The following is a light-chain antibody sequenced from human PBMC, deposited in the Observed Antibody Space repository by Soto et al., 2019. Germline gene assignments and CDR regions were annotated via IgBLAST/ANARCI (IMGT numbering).Light chain of an antibody. CDR1: QGISSA. CDR2: DAS. CDR3: QQFNSDPIT. V-gene: IGKV1-13*02. Sequence: AIQLTQSPSSLSASVGDRVTITCRASQGISSALAWYQQKPGKAPNLLIYDASSLESGVPSRFSGRGSGTDVTLTVRSLQSEDFANYYCQQFNSDPITVGQGTRLEIK. J-gene: IGKJ5*01.